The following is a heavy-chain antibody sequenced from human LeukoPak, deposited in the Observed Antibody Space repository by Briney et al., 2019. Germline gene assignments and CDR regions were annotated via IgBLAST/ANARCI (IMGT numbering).Heavy chain of an antibody. Sequence: PGGSLRLSCAAAQSTFYSYWMHWVRLVPGEGLAWVSRVNSDGTSTTYADSVKGRFTVSRDNAQNTLYLQMDSLRVDDTAVYYCAGGGFSGFDHWGQGILVTVSS. D-gene: IGHD4-23*01. CDR2: VNSDGTST. CDR1: QSTFYSYW. J-gene: IGHJ4*02. V-gene: IGHV3-74*03. CDR3: AGGGFSGFDH.